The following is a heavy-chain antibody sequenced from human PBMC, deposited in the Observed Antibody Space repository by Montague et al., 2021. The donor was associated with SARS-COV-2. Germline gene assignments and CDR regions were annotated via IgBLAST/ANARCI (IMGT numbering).Heavy chain of an antibody. CDR1: GGSISSYY. V-gene: IGHV4-59*01. CDR3: ARGPDHYDFWSGYYRPWFDP. Sequence: ETLSLTCTVSGGSISSYYWSWIRQPPGKGLEWIGYIYYSGSTNYNPSLKSRVTISVDTSKNQFSLKLSSVTAADTAVYYCARGPDHYDFWSGYYRPWFDPWGQGTLVTVSS. D-gene: IGHD3-3*01. J-gene: IGHJ5*02. CDR2: IYYSGST.